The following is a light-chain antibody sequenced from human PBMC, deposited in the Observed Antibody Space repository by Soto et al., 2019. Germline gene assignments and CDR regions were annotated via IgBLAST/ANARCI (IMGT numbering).Light chain of an antibody. CDR2: DVS. Sequence: QSVLTQPASVSGSPGQSITISCTGTSSDVGRYNYVSWYQQHPGKAPKLMSYDVSSRPSGVSNRFSGSKSGNTASLTISGLQAEDEADYYCSSYTSSSTRGVFGGGTKLTVL. V-gene: IGLV2-14*01. J-gene: IGLJ3*02. CDR1: SSDVGRYNY. CDR3: SSYTSSSTRGV.